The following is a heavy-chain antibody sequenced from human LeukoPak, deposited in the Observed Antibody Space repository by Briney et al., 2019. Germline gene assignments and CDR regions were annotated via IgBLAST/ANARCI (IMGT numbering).Heavy chain of an antibody. CDR3: ARDALIVVRNHYYYYGMDV. CDR1: GFTFSDYY. Sequence: GGSLRLSCAASGFTFSDYYMSWIRQAPGKGLEWVSYISSSGSTIYYADSVKGRFTISRDNAKNSLYLQMNSLRAEDTTVYYCARDALIVVRNHYYYYGMDVWGQGTTVTVSS. CDR2: ISSSGSTI. V-gene: IGHV3-11*01. J-gene: IGHJ6*02. D-gene: IGHD3-22*01.